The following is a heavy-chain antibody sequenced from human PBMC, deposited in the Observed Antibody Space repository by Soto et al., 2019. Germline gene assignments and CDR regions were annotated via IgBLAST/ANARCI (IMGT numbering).Heavy chain of an antibody. Sequence: EVQLLDSGGGLVQPGGSLRLSCAASGFTFSNYVMSWVHQAPGKGLEWVSTISGNGGSTYYADSVKGRFTISRDNSKNMLFLQINSLRDDDSAVYYCAKRPASIITFDYWGQGTPVTVSS. V-gene: IGHV3-23*01. J-gene: IGHJ4*02. CDR3: AKRPASIITFDY. CDR1: GFTFSNYV. CDR2: ISGNGGST. D-gene: IGHD2-2*01.